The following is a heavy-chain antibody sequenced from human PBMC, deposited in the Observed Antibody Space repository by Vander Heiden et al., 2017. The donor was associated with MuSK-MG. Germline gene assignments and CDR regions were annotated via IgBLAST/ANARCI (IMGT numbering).Heavy chain of an antibody. J-gene: IGHJ6*02. CDR3: ARGFYDAAQKLYHGMDV. CDR2: INAGNGNT. Sequence: QVQLVQSGAAVQRPGASVKVSCKASGYTFPDYAIHWVRQAPGQRLEWIGWINAGNGNTKFSRDLQDRVTFSRDTSASTVYMELSGLRSEDAAVYYCARGFYDAAQKLYHGMDVWGQGTTVTVSS. V-gene: IGHV1-3*01. D-gene: IGHD3-22*01. CDR1: GYTFPDYA.